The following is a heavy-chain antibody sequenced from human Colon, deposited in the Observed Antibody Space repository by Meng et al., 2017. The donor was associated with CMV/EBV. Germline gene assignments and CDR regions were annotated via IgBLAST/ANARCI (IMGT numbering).Heavy chain of an antibody. Sequence: GESLKISCSASGFPLSDYYIMWIRQAPGKGLEYVAYISTSGSTVYYADSVMGRLTISRDNISNVVTLHMTSLRGDDAGVYYCARGNTGGDFYFFGLDLWGQGTTVTVSS. CDR2: ISTSGSTV. CDR3: ARGNTGGDFYFFGLDL. D-gene: IGHD3-10*01. J-gene: IGHJ6*02. V-gene: IGHV3-11*01. CDR1: GFPLSDYY.